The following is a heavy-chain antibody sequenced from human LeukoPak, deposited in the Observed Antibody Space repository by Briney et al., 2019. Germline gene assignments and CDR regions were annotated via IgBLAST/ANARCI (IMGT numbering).Heavy chain of an antibody. CDR1: GGSISRYY. J-gene: IGHJ5*02. CDR2: IYYSGST. Sequence: SETLSLTCTVSGGSISRYYWSWMRQPRGRGLEWIGYIYYSGSTNYNPSLKSRVTISVDTSKNQFSLKLSSVTAADTAVYYCARVKYSSSWYWFDPWGQGTLVTVSS. V-gene: IGHV4-59*01. D-gene: IGHD6-13*01. CDR3: ARVKYSSSWYWFDP.